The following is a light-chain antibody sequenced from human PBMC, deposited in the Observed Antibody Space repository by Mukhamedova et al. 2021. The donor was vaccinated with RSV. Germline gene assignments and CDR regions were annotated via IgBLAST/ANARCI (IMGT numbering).Light chain of an antibody. CDR2: EVS. J-gene: IGLJ1*01. CDR3: SSYTSSSTLV. Sequence: GTSSDVGGYNFVSWYQQHPGKAPKLMIYEVSNRPSGVSDRFSGSKSGNTASLTISGLQAEDEADYYRSSYTSSSTLVFGTGTKVT. CDR1: SSDVGGYNF. V-gene: IGLV2-14*01.